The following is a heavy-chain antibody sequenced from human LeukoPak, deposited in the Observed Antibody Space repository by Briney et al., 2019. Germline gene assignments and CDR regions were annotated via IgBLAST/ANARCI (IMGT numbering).Heavy chain of an antibody. CDR1: GFTFSSYW. CDR2: IYSDGSRT. D-gene: IGHD2-2*01. V-gene: IGHV3-74*01. CDR3: ARDLCTSTGCQYWFDP. Sequence: GGSLRLSCTASGFTFSSYWMHWVRQAPGKGLVWVSRIYSDGSRTNYADSVKGRFTISRDNAKNTLYLQMNSLRAEDTAVYHCARDLCTSTGCQYWFDPWGQGTLVTVSS. J-gene: IGHJ5*02.